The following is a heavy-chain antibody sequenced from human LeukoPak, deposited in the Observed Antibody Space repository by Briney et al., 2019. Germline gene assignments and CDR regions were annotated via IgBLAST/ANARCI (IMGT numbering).Heavy chain of an antibody. J-gene: IGHJ4*02. V-gene: IGHV3-48*03. D-gene: IGHD3-22*01. Sequence: PGGSLRLSCATSGFTFSNYEMNWVRQAPGKGLEWVSYISSSGSTIYYADSVKGRFTISRDNAKNSLYLQMNSLRAEDTAVYYCARSVTYYYDTSGFPGDYYFDYWGQGTLVTVSS. CDR2: ISSSGSTI. CDR3: ARSVTYYYDTSGFPGDYYFDY. CDR1: GFTFSNYE.